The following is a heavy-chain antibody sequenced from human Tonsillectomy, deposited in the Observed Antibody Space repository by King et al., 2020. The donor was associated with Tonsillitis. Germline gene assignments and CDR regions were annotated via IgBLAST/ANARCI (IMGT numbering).Heavy chain of an antibody. D-gene: IGHD3-22*01. J-gene: IGHJ4*02. CDR3: AHSGWDDSSGYHFDY. V-gene: IGHV2-5*01. CDR2: IYWNHDK. Sequence: TLQESGPTLVKPPQTLTLTCTFSGFSLSTSGVGVGWIRQPPGKALECLALIYWNHDKRYSPSLKSRLTITKDTSKNQVVLTMTNMDPVDTATYYCAHSGWDDSSGYHFDYWGQGTLVTVSS. CDR1: GFSLSTSGVG.